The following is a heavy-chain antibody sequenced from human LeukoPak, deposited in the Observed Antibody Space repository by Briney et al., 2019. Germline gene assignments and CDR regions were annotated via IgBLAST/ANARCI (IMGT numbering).Heavy chain of an antibody. J-gene: IGHJ4*02. CDR2: IYYSGST. CDR3: AGASDNFDY. CDR1: GGSISSYY. V-gene: IGHV4-59*08. Sequence: SETLSLTCTVSGGSISSYYWSWIRQPPGKGLEWIGYIYYSGSTNYNPSLKSRVTISVDTSKNQFSLKLSSVTAADTAVYYCAGASDNFDYWGQGTLVTVSS.